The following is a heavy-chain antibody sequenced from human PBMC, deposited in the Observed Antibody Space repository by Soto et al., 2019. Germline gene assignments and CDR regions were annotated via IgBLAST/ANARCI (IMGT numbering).Heavy chain of an antibody. V-gene: IGHV3-53*01. D-gene: IGHD2-8*01. CDR1: GFTVSSSY. Sequence: GGSLRLSCAASGFTVSSSYMSWVRQAPGKGLEWVSVIYSGGSTYYADSVKGRFTISRDNSKNTLYLQMNSLRAEDTAVYYCARENGGAAFLGMDVWGQGTTVTVSS. CDR2: IYSGGST. CDR3: ARENGGAAFLGMDV. J-gene: IGHJ6*02.